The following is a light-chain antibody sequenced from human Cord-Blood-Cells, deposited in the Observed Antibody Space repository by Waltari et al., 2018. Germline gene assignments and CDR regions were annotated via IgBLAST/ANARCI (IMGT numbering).Light chain of an antibody. CDR3: AAWDDSLSGWV. CDR2: RNN. J-gene: IGLJ3*02. Sequence: QSVLTQPPSASGTPGQRVTISCSGSSSNLGSNYVYWYQQLPGTAPKPPIYRNNQRPSGVPERFSGSKSGTSASLAISGLRAEDEADYYCAAWDDSLSGWVFGGGTKLTVL. V-gene: IGLV1-47*01. CDR1: SSNLGSNY.